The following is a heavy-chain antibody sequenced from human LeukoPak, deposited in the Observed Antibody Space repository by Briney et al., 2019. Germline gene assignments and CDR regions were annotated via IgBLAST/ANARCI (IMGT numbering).Heavy chain of an antibody. CDR2: ISYDGSNK. V-gene: IGHV3-30*03. CDR3: ARQHFGDSGPYLDY. D-gene: IGHD4-17*01. Sequence: GGSLRLSCAASGFTLSSYGMHWVRQAPGKGLEWVAVISYDGSNKYYADSVKGRFTISRDNSKNTLYLQMNSLRAEDTAVYYCARQHFGDSGPYLDYWGQGTLVTVSS. J-gene: IGHJ4*02. CDR1: GFTLSSYG.